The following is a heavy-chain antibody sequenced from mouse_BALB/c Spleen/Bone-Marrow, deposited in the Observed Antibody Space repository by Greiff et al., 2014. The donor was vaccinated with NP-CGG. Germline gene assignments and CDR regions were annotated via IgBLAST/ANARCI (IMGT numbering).Heavy chain of an antibody. J-gene: IGHJ4*01. V-gene: IGHV1-9*01. CDR2: ILPGSGNI. CDR1: GYTVSSYW. D-gene: IGHD4-1*01. CDR3: ARGDWDVAMDY. Sequence: VQLQQSGAELMKPGASVKLSCKATGYTVSSYWIAWVKQRPGHGLEWIGAILPGSGNIYFNEKFKGRATFSADASSTTAYMQISRLTSEDSAVYYCARGDWDVAMDYWGQGTSVTVSS.